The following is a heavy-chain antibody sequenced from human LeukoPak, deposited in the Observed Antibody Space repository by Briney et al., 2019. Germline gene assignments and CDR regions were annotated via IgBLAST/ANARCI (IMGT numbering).Heavy chain of an antibody. CDR2: INNFGSSI. CDR1: GFTFSNYW. D-gene: IGHD6-19*01. J-gene: IGHJ4*02. CDR3: ARVLAGEAYFDY. V-gene: IGHV3-74*01. Sequence: GGSLRLSCVASGFTFSNYWMHWVRQVPGKGLVWVSRINNFGSSISYADSVKGRFTISRDNGKNTLYLQMNSLRAEDTAVYYCARVLAGEAYFDYWGQGTLVTVSS.